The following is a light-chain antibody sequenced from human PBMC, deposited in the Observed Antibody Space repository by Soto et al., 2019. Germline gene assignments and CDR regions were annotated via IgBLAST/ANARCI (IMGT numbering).Light chain of an antibody. CDR1: NLGNKN. CDR3: QVWDRSSEHYV. J-gene: IGLJ1*01. V-gene: IGLV3-21*04. CDR2: YDG. Sequence: SYVLTQPPSVSVAPGQTATITCGGDNLGNKNVHWYRQKPGQAPVVVIYYDGDRPSGTPERISGSNSGNTATLTISRVEAGDEADYYCQVWDRSSEHYVFGPGTKVTVL.